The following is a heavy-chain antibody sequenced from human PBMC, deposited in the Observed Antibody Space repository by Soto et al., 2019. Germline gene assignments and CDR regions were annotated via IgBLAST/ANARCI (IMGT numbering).Heavy chain of an antibody. J-gene: IGHJ4*02. CDR2: INPSGGYT. CDR3: ARGGGIVVVTAPYAH. CDR1: GYTFTSYY. D-gene: IGHD2-21*02. Sequence: KTRGASVKVSCKASGYTFTSYYMNWVRQAPGQGLEWLGIINPSGGYTTYAQRFLGRVTMTSDTSTSTVHMELGSLTSEDTAVYYCARGGGIVVVTAPYAHWGQGTLVTVSS. V-gene: IGHV1-46*03.